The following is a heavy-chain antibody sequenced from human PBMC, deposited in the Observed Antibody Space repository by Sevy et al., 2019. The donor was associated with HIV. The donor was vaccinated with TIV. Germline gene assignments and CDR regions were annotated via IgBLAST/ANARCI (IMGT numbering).Heavy chain of an antibody. J-gene: IGHJ4*02. V-gene: IGHV1-18*01. D-gene: IGHD2-15*01. CDR2: ISAYNGNT. CDR3: ARSRPRNCSGGSCFPPAVDY. CDR1: GYTFTSYG. Sequence: ASVKVSCKASGYTFTSYGISWVRQAPGQGLEWMGWISAYNGNTNYAQKLQGRVTMTTDTSTSTDYMELRSLRSDDTAVYYCARSRPRNCSGGSCFPPAVDYWGQGTLVTVSS.